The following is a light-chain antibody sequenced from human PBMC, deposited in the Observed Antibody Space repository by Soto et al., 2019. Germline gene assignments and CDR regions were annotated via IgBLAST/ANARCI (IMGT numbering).Light chain of an antibody. CDR3: QQYNSYPIT. V-gene: IGKV1-8*01. J-gene: IGKJ5*01. CDR1: QGISSY. CDR2: AAS. Sequence: AIRMTQSPSSFSASTVDRVTITCRASQGISSYLAWYQQKPGKAPKLLIYAASTLQSGVPSRFSGSGFGTEFTLTISSLQPDDFATYYCQQYNSYPITFGQGTRLEIK.